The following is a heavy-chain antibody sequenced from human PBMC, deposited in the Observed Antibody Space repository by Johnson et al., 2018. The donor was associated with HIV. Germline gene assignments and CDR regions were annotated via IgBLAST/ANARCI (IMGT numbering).Heavy chain of an antibody. CDR2: IRDDGSDK. CDR3: ARRARDTSTWLGGSLNAFDI. V-gene: IGHV3-30*02. D-gene: IGHD6-13*01. J-gene: IGHJ3*02. Sequence: RQATGKGLEWVAFIRDDGSDKSYADSVKGRFTISRDNSKDTLYLQMNNLTTEDTAVYSCARRARDTSTWLGGSLNAFDIWGQGTMVTVSS.